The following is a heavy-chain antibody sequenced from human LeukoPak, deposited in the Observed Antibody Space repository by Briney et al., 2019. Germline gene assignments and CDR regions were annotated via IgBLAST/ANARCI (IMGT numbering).Heavy chain of an antibody. Sequence: ASVKVSCKASGYTFTGYYMHWVRQAPGQGLEWMGWINPNSGGTNYAQKFQGRVTMTRDTSISTAYMELSRLRSDDTAVYYCARSYYDILTGYYLDYWGQGTLVTVSS. CDR3: ARSYYDILTGYYLDY. V-gene: IGHV1-2*02. CDR2: INPNSGGT. J-gene: IGHJ4*02. CDR1: GYTFTGYY. D-gene: IGHD3-9*01.